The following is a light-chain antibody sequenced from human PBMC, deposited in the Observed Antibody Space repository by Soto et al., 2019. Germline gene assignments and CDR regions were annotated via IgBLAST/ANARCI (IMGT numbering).Light chain of an antibody. Sequence: QSALTQPPSASGSLGQSVTISCTGTSSDIGGYNYVSWYQQHPGKAPKLIIYAVIHRSSEVPARFSGSKSGNTASLTVSGLLAADEAYYFCSSYAASTTHVFGTGTKLTVL. CDR3: SSYAASTTHV. CDR1: SSDIGGYNY. CDR2: AVI. J-gene: IGLJ1*01. V-gene: IGLV2-8*01.